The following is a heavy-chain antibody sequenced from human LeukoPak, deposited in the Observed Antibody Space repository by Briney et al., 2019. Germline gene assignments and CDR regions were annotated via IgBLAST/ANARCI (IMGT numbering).Heavy chain of an antibody. D-gene: IGHD1-14*01. CDR3: ARSITGDY. V-gene: IGHV4-38-2*01. Sequence: TSETLSLTCAVSGYSISSGYYWGWIRQPPGKGLEWIGSIYHSGSTYYNPSLKSRVTISVDTSKNQFSLKLSSVTAADTAVYYCARSITGDYWGQGTLVTVSS. CDR1: GYSISSGYY. J-gene: IGHJ4*02. CDR2: IYHSGST.